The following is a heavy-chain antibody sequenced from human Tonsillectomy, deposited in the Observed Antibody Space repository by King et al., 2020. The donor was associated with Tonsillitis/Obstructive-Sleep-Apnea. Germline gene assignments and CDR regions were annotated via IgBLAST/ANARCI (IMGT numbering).Heavy chain of an antibody. CDR1: GFTFSDYY. V-gene: IGHV3-11*05. CDR3: ARVSAIQYYFDY. Sequence: VQLVESGGGLVKPGGSLRLSCAASGFTFSDYYMSWIRQAPGKGLEWVSYISSSSSYTNYAESVKGRFTISRDNAKNSLYLQMNSLGAEDTAVYYCARVSAIQYYFDYWGQGTLVTVSS. CDR2: ISSSSSYT. D-gene: IGHD2-2*01. J-gene: IGHJ4*02.